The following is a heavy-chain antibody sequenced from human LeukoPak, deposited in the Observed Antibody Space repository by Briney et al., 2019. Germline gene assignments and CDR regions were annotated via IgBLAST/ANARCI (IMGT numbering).Heavy chain of an antibody. J-gene: IGHJ4*02. CDR3: ARINWNELDY. D-gene: IGHD1-20*01. Sequence: SETLSLTCAVSGGSLNSNDYSWSWIRQPPGKGLEWIGMISDTGKTYYNPSLKSRVAISVDASKNQFSLRQTSVTAADTAVYYCARINWNELDYWGQGTLVTVSS. CDR2: ISDTGKT. CDR1: GGSLNSNDYS. V-gene: IGHV4-39*01.